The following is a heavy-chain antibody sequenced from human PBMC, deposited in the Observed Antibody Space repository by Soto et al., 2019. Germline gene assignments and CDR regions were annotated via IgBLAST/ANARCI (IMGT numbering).Heavy chain of an antibody. D-gene: IGHD4-17*01. V-gene: IGHV1-3*01. Sequence: ASVKVSCKSSGYKFTSYVLHWLRQAPGQGPEWVGWINPGNGDTRYSQRFQGRVTMTRDTSASTAYMELSALRSEDTAVYFCARDSMSTGTVWFAPWGQGTLVTVSS. J-gene: IGHJ5*02. CDR2: INPGNGDT. CDR3: ARDSMSTGTVWFAP. CDR1: GYKFTSYV.